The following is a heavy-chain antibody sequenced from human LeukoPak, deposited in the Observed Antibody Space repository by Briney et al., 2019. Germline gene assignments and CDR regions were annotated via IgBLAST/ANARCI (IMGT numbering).Heavy chain of an antibody. D-gene: IGHD2/OR15-2a*01. CDR2: IYYSGST. CDR1: GGSISSSSYC. J-gene: IGHJ4*02. V-gene: IGHV4-39*07. CDR3: ARDTENLFRTDY. Sequence: PSETLSLTCTVSGGSISSSSYCWGWIRQPPGKGLEWIGSIYYSGSTYYNPSLKSRVTISVDTSKNQFSLKLSSVTAADTAVYYCARDTENLFRTDYWGQGTLVTVSS.